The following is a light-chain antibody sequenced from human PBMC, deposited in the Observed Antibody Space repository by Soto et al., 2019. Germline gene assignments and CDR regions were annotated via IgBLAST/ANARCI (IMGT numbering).Light chain of an antibody. CDR2: DVS. V-gene: IGLV2-11*01. Sequence: QSALTQPRSVSGSPGQSVNISCTGTSSDDGGYNYVSWYQQHPGKAPKLMIYDVSKRPSGVPDRFSGSKSGNTASLTISGLQAEDEADYYCCSYAGSYTRVFGGGTQLTVL. CDR1: SSDDGGYNY. CDR3: CSYAGSYTRV. J-gene: IGLJ2*01.